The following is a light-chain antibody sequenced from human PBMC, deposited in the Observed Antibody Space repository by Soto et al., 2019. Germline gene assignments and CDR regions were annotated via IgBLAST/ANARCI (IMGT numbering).Light chain of an antibody. CDR1: SSVVGGYNY. CDR3: TSYAGGNNV. V-gene: IGLV2-8*01. CDR2: EVN. Sequence: QSALTPPPSASGSPGQSVTISCTGTSSVVGGYNYVSWYQHHPGKVPKLMVYEVNKRPSGVPDRFSGSKSGNTVSLTVSGLQSDDKGDSYYTSYAGGNNVFGTGTKLTVL. J-gene: IGLJ1*01.